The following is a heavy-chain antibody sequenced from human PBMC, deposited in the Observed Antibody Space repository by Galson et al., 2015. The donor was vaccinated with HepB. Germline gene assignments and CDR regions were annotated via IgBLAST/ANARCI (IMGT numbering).Heavy chain of an antibody. Sequence: SLRLSCAASGFNFNNHWMHWVRQVPGRGLVWVSFINTDGSRTHYADSVRGRFTVSRDNAKNTLYLQMNSLRVEDTAVYYCAKDLTWGASDYWGQGALVTVSS. V-gene: IGHV3-74*01. D-gene: IGHD1-26*01. J-gene: IGHJ4*02. CDR1: GFNFNNHW. CDR2: INTDGSRT. CDR3: AKDLTWGASDY.